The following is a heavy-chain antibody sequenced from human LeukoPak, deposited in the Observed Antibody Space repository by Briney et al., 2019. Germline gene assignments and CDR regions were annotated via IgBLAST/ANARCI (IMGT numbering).Heavy chain of an antibody. J-gene: IGHJ4*02. CDR3: ARPSVGATGGADY. CDR1: GGSFSGYY. D-gene: IGHD1-26*01. V-gene: IGHV4-34*01. CDR2: INHSGST. Sequence: SETLSLTCAVYGGSFSGYYWSWIRQPPGKGLEWIGEINHSGSTNYNPSLKSRVTISVDTSKNQFSLKLSSVTAADTAVYYCARPSVGATGGADYWGQGTLVTVSS.